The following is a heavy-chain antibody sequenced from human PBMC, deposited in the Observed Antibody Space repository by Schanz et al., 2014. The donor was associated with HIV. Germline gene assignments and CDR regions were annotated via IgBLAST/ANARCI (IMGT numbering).Heavy chain of an antibody. CDR2: ISISGETT. CDR3: ANEEAPNAY. V-gene: IGHV3-23*01. J-gene: IGHJ4*01. Sequence: EVQLLESGGGLVQPGESLRLSCAVSGFRFSSHAMTWVRQAPGKGLEWDSGISISGETTYYADSVKGRFTISRDNSKNTLYLQMNSLRVEDTAVYYCANEEAPNAYWGHGTLVTVSP. CDR1: GFRFSSHA. D-gene: IGHD2-8*01.